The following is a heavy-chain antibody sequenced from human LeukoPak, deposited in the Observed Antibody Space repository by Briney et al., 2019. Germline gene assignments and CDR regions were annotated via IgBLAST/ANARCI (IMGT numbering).Heavy chain of an antibody. V-gene: IGHV4-39*01. D-gene: IGHD3-9*01. CDR2: IYYGGST. Sequence: SETLSLTCTVSGGSISSGSYYWGWIRQSPGKGLEWIGNIYYGGSTHYNPSLKSRVTISVDTSKNQFSLKMTSVTAADTAVYYCARHASVDGIWPRPLDYWGQGSQVTASS. J-gene: IGHJ4*02. CDR1: GGSISSGSYY. CDR3: ARHASVDGIWPRPLDY.